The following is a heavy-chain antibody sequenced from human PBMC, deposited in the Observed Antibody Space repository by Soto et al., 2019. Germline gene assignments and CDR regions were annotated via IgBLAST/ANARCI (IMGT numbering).Heavy chain of an antibody. D-gene: IGHD3-16*01. CDR1: GFTFSSYS. V-gene: IGHV3-48*02. Sequence: SLRLSCAASGFTFSSYSMNWVRQAPGKGLEWVSYISSSSSTIYYADSVKGRFTISRDNAKNSLYLQMNSLRDEDTAVYYCARDPGGYWPYYYYYGMDVWGQGTTVTVSS. J-gene: IGHJ6*02. CDR2: ISSSSSTI. CDR3: ARDPGGYWPYYYYYGMDV.